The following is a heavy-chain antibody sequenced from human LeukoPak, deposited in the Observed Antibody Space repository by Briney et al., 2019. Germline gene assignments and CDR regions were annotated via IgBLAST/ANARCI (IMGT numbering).Heavy chain of an antibody. CDR2: ISGGGDIT. D-gene: IGHD3-9*01. CDR3: ARDRPIYDILTGYYPPPLDY. J-gene: IGHJ4*02. CDR1: GFTFSNFA. Sequence: PGGSLRLSCAASGFTFSNFAMSWVRQAPGKGLEWVSTISGGGDITYYADSVKGRFTISRDNSKDTLFLQMNSLRAEDTAVYYCARDRPIYDILTGYYPPPLDYWGQGTLVTVSS. V-gene: IGHV3-23*01.